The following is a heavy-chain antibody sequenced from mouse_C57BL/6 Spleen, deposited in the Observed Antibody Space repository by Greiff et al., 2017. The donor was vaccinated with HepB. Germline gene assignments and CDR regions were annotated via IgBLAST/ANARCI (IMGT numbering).Heavy chain of an antibody. CDR3: ARQYGNYPQYAMDY. CDR1: GFSLTSYG. J-gene: IGHJ4*01. Sequence: VQLQQSGPGLVAPSQSLSITCTVSGFSLTSYGVHWVRQPPGKGLEWLVVIWSDGSTTYNSALKSRLSISTDNSKSQVFLKMNSLQTDDTAMYYCARQYGNYPQYAMDYWGQGTSVTVSS. CDR2: IWSDGST. D-gene: IGHD2-10*02. V-gene: IGHV2-6-1*01.